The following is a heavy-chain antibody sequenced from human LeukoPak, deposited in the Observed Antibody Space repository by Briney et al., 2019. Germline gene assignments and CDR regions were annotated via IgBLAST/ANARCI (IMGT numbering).Heavy chain of an antibody. V-gene: IGHV3-23*01. CDR1: RFTFSSYA. CDR2: ISGSSDRT. J-gene: IGHJ4*02. Sequence: GGSLRLSCAASRFTFSSYAMSWVRQAPGKGLEWVSSISGSSDRTFYADSVKGRFTISRDNSKNTLFLQMSTLRAEDTAVYYCVGFDYWGQGTMVTVSS. CDR3: VGFDY.